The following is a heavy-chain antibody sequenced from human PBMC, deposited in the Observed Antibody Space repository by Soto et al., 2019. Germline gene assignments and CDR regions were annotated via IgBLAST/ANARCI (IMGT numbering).Heavy chain of an antibody. D-gene: IGHD3-16*01. CDR2: IDIGGNT. V-gene: IGHV3-66*01. Sequence: EVQMVESGGGVVQPGGSLRLSCAASGFSVTNNYMNWVRQAPGKGLEWVSIIDIGGNTYYADSVKHRFTISRDDSKNPLYLQMDSLRPEDTAVYFCARGRGSTGYLGREHYFDYWGQGTLVTVSP. J-gene: IGHJ4*02. CDR1: GFSVTNNY. CDR3: ARGRGSTGYLGREHYFDY.